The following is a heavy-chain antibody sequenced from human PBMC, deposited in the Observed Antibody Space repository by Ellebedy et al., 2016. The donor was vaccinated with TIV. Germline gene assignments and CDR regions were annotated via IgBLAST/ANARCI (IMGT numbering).Heavy chain of an antibody. V-gene: IGHV3-7*03. CDR2: IKQDGGEI. Sequence: GGSLRLSCVASGFTFSDYWMSWVRQAPGKGLEWVANIKQDGGEIYYVDSVKGRFTISRDNAKNSLYLQINGLRAEDTAVYYCARRYFDYWGQGTLVTVSS. CDR1: GFTFSDYW. CDR3: ARRYFDY. J-gene: IGHJ4*02.